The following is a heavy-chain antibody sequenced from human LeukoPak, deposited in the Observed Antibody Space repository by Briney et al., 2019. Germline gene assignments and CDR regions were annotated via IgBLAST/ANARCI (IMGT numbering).Heavy chain of an antibody. D-gene: IGHD6-6*01. CDR2: INHSGST. J-gene: IGHJ4*02. CDR1: GGSFSGYY. V-gene: IGHV4-34*01. CDR3: ARGGAIAARLVSNDY. Sequence: PAETLSLTCAVYGGSFSGYYWSWIRQPPGKGLEWIGEINHSGSTNYNPYLKSQVAISVDTSKNQFYLKLSSVPAADTAVYYCARGGAIAARLVSNDYWGRGTLVTVSS.